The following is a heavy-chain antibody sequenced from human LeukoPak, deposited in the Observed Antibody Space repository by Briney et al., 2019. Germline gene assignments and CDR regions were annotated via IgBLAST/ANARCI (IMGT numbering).Heavy chain of an antibody. J-gene: IGHJ4*02. V-gene: IGHV3-7*01. CDR3: ARGGSDTAMAHDY. Sequence: GGSLRLSCAASGSGFTFSDYWINWVRQAPGKGLEWVANINKDGNDKNYVDSVKGRFTISRDNDKNSVFLQMNSLRAEDTAVYFCARGGSDTAMAHDYWGQGTLVTVSS. CDR2: INKDGNDK. D-gene: IGHD5-18*01. CDR1: GSGFTFSDYW.